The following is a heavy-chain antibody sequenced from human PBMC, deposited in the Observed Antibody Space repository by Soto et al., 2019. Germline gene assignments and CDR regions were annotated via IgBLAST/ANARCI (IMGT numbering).Heavy chain of an antibody. J-gene: IGHJ4*02. D-gene: IGHD6-19*01. Sequence: SETLSLTCTVSGGSISSSSYYWGWIRQPPGKGLEWTGSIYYSGSTYYNPSLKSRVTISVDTSKNQFSLKLSSVTAADTAVYYCARRAIAVANGVDYWGQGTLVTVSS. CDR3: ARRAIAVANGVDY. CDR1: GGSISSSSYY. CDR2: IYYSGST. V-gene: IGHV4-39*01.